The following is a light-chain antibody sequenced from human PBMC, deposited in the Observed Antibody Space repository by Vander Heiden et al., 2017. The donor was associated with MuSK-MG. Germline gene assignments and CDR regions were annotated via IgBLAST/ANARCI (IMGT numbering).Light chain of an antibody. Sequence: ESVLTQSPATLSLSPGETATLSCRARQTINNYLAWYQQKPGQPPRLLIYDASKRATGIPARFSGSGSGTDFALTISSLEPEDFAVYYCQQRDMWPLTCGGGTKVEIK. CDR2: DAS. CDR3: QQRDMWPLT. J-gene: IGKJ4*01. V-gene: IGKV3-11*01. CDR1: QTINNY.